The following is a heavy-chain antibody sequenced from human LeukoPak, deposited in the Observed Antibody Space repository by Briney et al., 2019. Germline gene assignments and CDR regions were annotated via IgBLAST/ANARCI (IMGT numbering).Heavy chain of an antibody. CDR3: ARTATIGYYFDY. CDR1: GGTFSSYA. J-gene: IGHJ4*02. CDR2: IIPIFGTA. V-gene: IGHV1-69*05. D-gene: IGHD5-24*01. Sequence: SVKVSCKASGGTFSSYAISWGRQAPGQGLEWMGGIIPIFGTANYAQKFQGRVTITTDESTSTAYMELSSLRSEDTAVYYCARTATIGYYFDYWGQGTLVTVSS.